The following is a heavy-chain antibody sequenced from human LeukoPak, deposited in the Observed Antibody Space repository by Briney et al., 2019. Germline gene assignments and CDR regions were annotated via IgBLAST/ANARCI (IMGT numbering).Heavy chain of an antibody. CDR3: ARVKQQLAIGYFDL. Sequence: ASVKVSCKASGYTFTSYGISWVRQAPGQGLEWMGWISAYNGNTNYAQKLQGRATMTTDTSTSTAYMELRSLSSDDTAVYYCARVKQQLAIGYFDLWGRGTLVTVSS. J-gene: IGHJ2*01. D-gene: IGHD6-13*01. V-gene: IGHV1-18*01. CDR2: ISAYNGNT. CDR1: GYTFTSYG.